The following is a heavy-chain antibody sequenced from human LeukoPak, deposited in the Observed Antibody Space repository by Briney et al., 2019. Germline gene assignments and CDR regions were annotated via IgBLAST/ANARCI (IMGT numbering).Heavy chain of an antibody. CDR2: IDYSGGDI. CDR3: ARNSGWYGELGDYFDY. D-gene: IGHD6-19*01. Sequence: GGSLRLSCTASGFTLSSYEMSWIRQAPGKGLEWVSSIDYSGGDIHYADSVKGRFTISRDNSKNTLYLQLSSLRGDDTAVYYCARNSGWYGELGDYFDYWGQGTLVTVSS. CDR1: GFTLSSYE. J-gene: IGHJ4*02. V-gene: IGHV3-23*01.